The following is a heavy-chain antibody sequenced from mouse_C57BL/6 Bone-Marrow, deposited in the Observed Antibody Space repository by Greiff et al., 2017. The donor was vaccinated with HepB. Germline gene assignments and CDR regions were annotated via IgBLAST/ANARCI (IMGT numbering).Heavy chain of an antibody. J-gene: IGHJ1*03. Sequence: EVQLQESGEGLVKPGGSLKLSCAASGFTFSSYAMSWVRQTPEKRLEWVAYIRSGGDYIYYADTVKGRFTISRDNARTTLYLQMSSLQSEDTAMYYCTRAGYYGSSFVWYFDVWGTGTTVTVSS. CDR3: TRAGYYGSSFVWYFDV. CDR1: GFTFSSYA. D-gene: IGHD1-1*01. CDR2: IRSGGDYI. V-gene: IGHV5-9-1*02.